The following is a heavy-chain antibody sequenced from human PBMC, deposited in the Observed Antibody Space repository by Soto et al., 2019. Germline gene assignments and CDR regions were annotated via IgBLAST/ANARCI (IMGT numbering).Heavy chain of an antibody. CDR3: AREAIAAAGPLDH. Sequence: GGSLRLSCAASGLILRTYAMHWVRQAPGKGLEWVAVISSDGSEEYYADSVKGRFTISRDNSNSKMFLEMTNLRADDTALYYCAREAIAAAGPLDHWGPGNLVTVSS. CDR2: ISSDGSEE. CDR1: GLILRTYA. V-gene: IGHV3-33*01. J-gene: IGHJ4*02. D-gene: IGHD6-13*01.